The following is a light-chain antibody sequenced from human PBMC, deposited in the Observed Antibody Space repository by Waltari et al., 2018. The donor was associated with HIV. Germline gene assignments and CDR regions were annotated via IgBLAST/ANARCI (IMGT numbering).Light chain of an antibody. CDR2: WPS. Sequence: DIVMTESPDSLAVSLGEWATIVCKCSQSLYSSSNTESLAWYQQKPVQHPLLLIYWPSTRNSGVPDRFSGIGSGTDFTLTLSSLQAEDVAVYYCQQYYTTPYTFGQGTKLGIK. V-gene: IGKV4-1*01. CDR3: QQYYTTPYT. CDR1: QSLYSSSNTES. J-gene: IGKJ2*01.